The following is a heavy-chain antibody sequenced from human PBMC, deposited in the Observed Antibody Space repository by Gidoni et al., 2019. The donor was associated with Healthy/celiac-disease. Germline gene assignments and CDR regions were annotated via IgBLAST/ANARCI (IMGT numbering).Heavy chain of an antibody. V-gene: IGHV1-18*01. CDR2: ISAYNGNT. CDR1: GYTFTSYG. D-gene: IGHD3-3*01. CDR3: ARDQDDFWIQTGYYYGMDV. Sequence: QVQLVQSGAEVKKPGASVKVSCKASGYTFTSYGISWVRQAPEQGLEWMGWISAYNGNTNYAQKLQGRVTMTTDTSTSTAHMELRSLRSDDTAVYYCARDQDDFWIQTGYYYGMDVWGQGTTVTVSS. J-gene: IGHJ6*02.